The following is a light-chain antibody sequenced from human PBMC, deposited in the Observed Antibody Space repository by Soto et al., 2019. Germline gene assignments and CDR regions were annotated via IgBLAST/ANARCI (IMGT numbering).Light chain of an antibody. Sequence: EIVMTQSPVTLSVSAGERATLSCRASQSVSTNLAWYQQKPGQAPRLLIYGASTRATGMPARFRGSGSGTDFALTISSLQSEDSAIYYCQQYNNWLWTFGQGTKVEIK. CDR2: GAS. J-gene: IGKJ1*01. CDR3: QQYNNWLWT. V-gene: IGKV3-15*01. CDR1: QSVSTN.